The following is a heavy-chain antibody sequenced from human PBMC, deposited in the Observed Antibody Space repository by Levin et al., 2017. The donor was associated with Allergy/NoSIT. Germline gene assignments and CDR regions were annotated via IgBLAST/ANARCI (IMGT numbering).Heavy chain of an antibody. CDR3: ARAELGEIDY. D-gene: IGHD1-7*01. CDR2: ITSSGIIT. J-gene: IGHJ4*02. Sequence: GGSLRLSCSASGFTFSSYEMNWVRQAPGKGLEWVSYITSSGIITFYSDSVKGRFTISRDNAKNSLYLQMNSLRAEDTAVYYCARAELGEIDYWGQGTLVTVSS. V-gene: IGHV3-48*03. CDR1: GFTFSSYE.